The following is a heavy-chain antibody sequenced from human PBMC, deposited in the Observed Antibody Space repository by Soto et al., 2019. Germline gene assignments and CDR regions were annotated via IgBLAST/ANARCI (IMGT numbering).Heavy chain of an antibody. CDR2: ISPYTGNT. V-gene: IGHV1-18*01. J-gene: IGHJ6*02. Sequence: QVQLEQSGDEVKKPGASVKVSCKASGYIFVNYGIAWVRQAPGQGLEWLGWISPYTGNTYYATKVQGRLTLTTDTSTRTAFMDRGSLTSADTAVYSCAIVDLYDTPTPQDVWGQGTTVTVS. D-gene: IGHD3-9*01. CDR3: AIVDLYDTPTPQDV. CDR1: GYIFVNYG.